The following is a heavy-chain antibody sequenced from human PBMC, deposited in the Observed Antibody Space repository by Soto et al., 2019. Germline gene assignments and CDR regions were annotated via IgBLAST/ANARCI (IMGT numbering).Heavy chain of an antibody. V-gene: IGHV3-15*05. CDR3: TPNDPFLDS. J-gene: IGHJ4*02. Sequence: EVQVVESGGGLVKPGGSLRLSCAASGFIFTNAWMSWVRQIPGKGLEWVGRIKSKTSGGTTDYAAPVKGRFAISRDDAENTLYPQMTSLKMEDTAVYYCTPNDPFLDSWGGGALVIVSS. CDR1: GFIFTNAW. D-gene: IGHD2-8*01. CDR2: IKSKTSGGTT.